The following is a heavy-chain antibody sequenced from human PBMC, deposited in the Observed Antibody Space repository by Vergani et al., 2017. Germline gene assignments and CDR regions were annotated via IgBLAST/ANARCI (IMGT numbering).Heavy chain of an antibody. Sequence: EVQLLESGGGLVQPGGSLRLSCAASGFTFSSYAMSWVRQAPGKGLEWVSAISGSGGNTYYADSVKGRFTISRDNSKNTLYLQMSSLRAEDTAVYYCAKYLGCSGGNCYSRDPDFDYWGQGTLVTVSS. V-gene: IGHV3-23*01. J-gene: IGHJ4*02. D-gene: IGHD2-15*01. CDR2: ISGSGGNT. CDR3: AKYLGCSGGNCYSRDPDFDY. CDR1: GFTFSSYA.